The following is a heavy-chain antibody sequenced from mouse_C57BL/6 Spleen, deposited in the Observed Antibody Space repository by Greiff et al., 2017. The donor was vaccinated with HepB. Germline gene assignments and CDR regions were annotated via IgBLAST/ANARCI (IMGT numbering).Heavy chain of an antibody. CDR2: ISSGGSYT. V-gene: IGHV5-6*01. CDR3: ARQGTVNYYGY. CDR1: GFTFSSYG. J-gene: IGHJ2*01. D-gene: IGHD1-1*01. Sequence: EVQRVESGGDLVKPGGSLKLSCAASGFTFSSYGMSWVRQTPDKRLEWVATISSGGSYTNYPDNVKGRFTISRDKAKNTLYMQMSSLKSEDTAMYYCARQGTVNYYGYWGQGTTLTVSS.